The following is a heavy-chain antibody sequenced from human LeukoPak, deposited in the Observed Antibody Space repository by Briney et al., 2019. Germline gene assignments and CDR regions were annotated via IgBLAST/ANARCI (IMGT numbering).Heavy chain of an antibody. CDR2: ISYDVNYK. CDR1: GFTFSSYA. V-gene: IGHV3-30*04. D-gene: IGHD1/OR15-1a*01. Sequence: GRSLRLSCAASGFTFSSYAMHWVRQAPGKGLEWVAVISYDVNYKYYADSVKGRFTISRDNSKNTLYLQMNSLRAEDTAVYYCARELSSNCNIDYCGQGTLVTVSS. J-gene: IGHJ4*02. CDR3: ARELSSNCNIDY.